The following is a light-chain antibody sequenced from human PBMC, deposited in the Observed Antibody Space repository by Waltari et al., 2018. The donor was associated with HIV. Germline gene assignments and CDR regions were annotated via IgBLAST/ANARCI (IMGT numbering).Light chain of an antibody. CDR3: MQALQTPLIT. J-gene: IGKJ5*01. CDR2: LAS. CDR1: QSLLHSSGDNY. Sequence: DIVLTQSPLSLPVTPGEPASISCRSSQSLLHSSGDNYLDWYVQKPGQSPQLLIYLASNRASGVPDRFSGSGSGTDFTLKISRVEADDVGTYYCMQALQTPLITFGQGTRLEIK. V-gene: IGKV2-28*01.